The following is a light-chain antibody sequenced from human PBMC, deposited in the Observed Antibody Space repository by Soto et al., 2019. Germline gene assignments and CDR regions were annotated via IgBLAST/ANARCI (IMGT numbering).Light chain of an antibody. J-gene: IGKJ1*01. CDR1: QRVSNNS. CDR3: QQYGSSPWT. CDR2: GTS. Sequence: EIVVPQSPGTLALSPGASSTLSCRASQRVSNNSLSLSQHTPGQAPRLLIYGTSNRATGIPDRFSGSESGTDVTLTLSRLQTEDVAVYDGQQYGSSPWTFGQGTKV. V-gene: IGKV3-20*01.